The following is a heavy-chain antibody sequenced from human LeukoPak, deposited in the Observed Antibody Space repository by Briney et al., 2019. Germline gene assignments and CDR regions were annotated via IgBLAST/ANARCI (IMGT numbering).Heavy chain of an antibody. J-gene: IGHJ4*02. CDR3: ARRDGYDFDY. V-gene: IGHV3-74*01. Sequence: GGSLRLSCAASGFTFSSFWMEWVRQAPGKGLVWVSRIDSDGSNTDYADSLKGRFTVSRDNAKNTLYLQMNSLSAEDTAVYYCARRDGYDFDYWGQGTLVTVSS. CDR2: IDSDGSNT. D-gene: IGHD5-24*01. CDR1: GFTFSSFW.